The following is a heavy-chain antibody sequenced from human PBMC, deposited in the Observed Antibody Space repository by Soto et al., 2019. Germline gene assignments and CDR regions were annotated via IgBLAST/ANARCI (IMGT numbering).Heavy chain of an antibody. Sequence: GGSLRLSCAASGFTFSSYAMSWVRQAPGKGLEWVSAISGSGGSTYYADSVKGRFTISRDNSKNTLYLQMNSLRAEDTAVYYCAKDNYYDSSGYSNPYYFDYWGQGTLVTVSS. CDR3: AKDNYYDSSGYSNPYYFDY. J-gene: IGHJ4*02. CDR2: ISGSGGST. CDR1: GFTFSSYA. V-gene: IGHV3-23*01. D-gene: IGHD3-22*01.